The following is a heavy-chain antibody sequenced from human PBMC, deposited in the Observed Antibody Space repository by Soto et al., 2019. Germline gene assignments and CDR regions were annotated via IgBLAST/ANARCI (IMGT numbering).Heavy chain of an antibody. V-gene: IGHV4-34*01. CDR3: ARAGYSSGWYIGY. D-gene: IGHD6-19*01. CDR1: GGSFSGYY. Sequence: SETLSLTCAVYGGSFSGYYWSWIRQPPGKGLEWIGEINHSGSTNYNPSLESRVTISVDTSKNQFSLKLSSVTAADTAVYYCARAGYSSGWYIGYWGQGTLVTVSS. J-gene: IGHJ4*02. CDR2: INHSGST.